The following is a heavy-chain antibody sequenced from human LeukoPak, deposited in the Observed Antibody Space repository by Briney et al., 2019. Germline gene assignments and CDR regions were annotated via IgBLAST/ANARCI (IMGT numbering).Heavy chain of an antibody. V-gene: IGHV1-2*06. CDR3: ARERKITIFGVACDY. D-gene: IGHD3-3*01. J-gene: IGHJ4*02. Sequence: ASVKVSCKASGYTFTGYYMHWVRQAPGQGLEWMGRINPNGGGTNYAQKFQGRVTMTSDTSISTAYMELSRLRSDDTAVYYCARERKITIFGVACDYWGQGTLVNVSS. CDR1: GYTFTGYY. CDR2: INPNGGGT.